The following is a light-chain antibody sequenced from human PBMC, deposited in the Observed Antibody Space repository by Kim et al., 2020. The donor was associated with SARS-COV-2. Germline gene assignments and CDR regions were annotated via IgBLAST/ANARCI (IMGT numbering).Light chain of an antibody. Sequence: GQRVTTPCSGNISNSGSNSVNWYQRLPGTAPKLLISKSHQRPSGVPDRFSGSKSGTSASLAISGLRSEDEADYYCAAWDDSLNAVVFGGGTQRPS. V-gene: IGLV1-44*01. CDR3: AAWDDSLNAVV. CDR1: ISNSGSNS. CDR2: KSH. J-gene: IGLJ2*01.